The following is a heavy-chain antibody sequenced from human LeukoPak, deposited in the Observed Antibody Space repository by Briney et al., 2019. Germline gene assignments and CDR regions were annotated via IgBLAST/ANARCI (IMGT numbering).Heavy chain of an antibody. J-gene: IGHJ4*02. Sequence: PSETLSLTCAVYGGSFSGYYWSWIRQPPGKGLEWIGEINHSGSTYYNPSLKSRVTISVDTSKNQFSLKLSSVTAADTAVYYCARHLSHWGSYRYPLDYWGQGTLVTLSS. CDR3: ARHLSHWGSYRYPLDY. CDR1: GGSFSGYY. V-gene: IGHV4-34*01. D-gene: IGHD3-16*02. CDR2: INHSGST.